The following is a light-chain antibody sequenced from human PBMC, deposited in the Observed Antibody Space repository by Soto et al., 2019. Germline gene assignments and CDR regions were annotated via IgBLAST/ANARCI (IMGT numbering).Light chain of an antibody. CDR3: QQRSNWPLT. V-gene: IGKV3-11*01. J-gene: IGKJ4*02. CDR1: QSISSY. CDR2: DAS. Sequence: EIVLTQSPATLSLSPGERATLSCRASQSISSYLAWYQQKPGQAPRLLIYDASNRATGIPARFSGSGSGTDFTVTISSLEPEDFAVSYCQQRSNWPLTFGGGTKVEIK.